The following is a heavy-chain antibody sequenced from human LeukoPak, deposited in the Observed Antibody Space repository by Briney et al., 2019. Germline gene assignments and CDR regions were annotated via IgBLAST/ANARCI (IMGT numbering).Heavy chain of an antibody. CDR2: IYYSGST. J-gene: IGHJ1*01. CDR3: ATYTVLGTRILEYFHH. D-gene: IGHD3-16*01. Sequence: PSETLSLTCTVSGGSISSYYWSWIRQPPGKGLEWIGYIYYSGSTNYNPSLKSRVTISVDKSKNQFSLKLNSVTAADTAVYYCATYTVLGTRILEYFHHWGQGTLVTVSS. V-gene: IGHV4-59*12. CDR1: GGSISSYY.